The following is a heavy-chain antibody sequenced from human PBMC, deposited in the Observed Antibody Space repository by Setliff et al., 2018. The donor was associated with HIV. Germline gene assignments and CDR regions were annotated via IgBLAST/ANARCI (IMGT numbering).Heavy chain of an antibody. V-gene: IGHV4-31*03. CDR2: VFHTGIT. Sequence: SETLSLSCTVSGDSITSNSHYWGWIRQHPGKGLEWIGYVFHTGITYQNPSLESRLSMSVDTSQNRFSLRLTSVTAADTAVYYCARVADYDLTSYYFFDYWGRGTLVTVSS. CDR3: ARVADYDLTSYYFFDY. CDR1: GDSITSNSHY. D-gene: IGHD3-9*01. J-gene: IGHJ4*02.